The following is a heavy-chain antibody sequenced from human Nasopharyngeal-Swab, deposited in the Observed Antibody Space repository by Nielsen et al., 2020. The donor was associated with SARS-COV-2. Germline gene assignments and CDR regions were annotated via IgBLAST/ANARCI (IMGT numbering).Heavy chain of an antibody. V-gene: IGHV3-9*01. CDR3: ANGGGNSGWYFDL. J-gene: IGHJ2*01. CDR1: GFTFDDYA. CDR2: ISWNSGSI. Sequence: LSLTCAASGFTFDDYAMHWVRQAPGKGLEWVSGISWNSGSIGYADSVKGRFTISRDNAKNSLYLQMNSLRAEDTALYYCANGGGNSGWYFDLWGRGTLVTVSS. D-gene: IGHD4-23*01.